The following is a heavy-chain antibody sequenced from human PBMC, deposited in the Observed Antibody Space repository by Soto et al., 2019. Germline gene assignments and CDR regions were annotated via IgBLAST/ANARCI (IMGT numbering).Heavy chain of an antibody. J-gene: IGHJ4*02. Sequence: QVQVVESGGGVVQPGRSLRLSCEASGFTFRSHGMHWVRQAPGKGLEWVAVISFDGSDKYYADSVRGRFAISRDNSQKTLHLEMNNLRPEDTAVSYCVRMTRGYTYGLDFWGQGTLVTVSS. CDR1: GFTFRSHG. CDR2: ISFDGSDK. CDR3: VRMTRGYTYGLDF. V-gene: IGHV3-30*03. D-gene: IGHD5-18*01.